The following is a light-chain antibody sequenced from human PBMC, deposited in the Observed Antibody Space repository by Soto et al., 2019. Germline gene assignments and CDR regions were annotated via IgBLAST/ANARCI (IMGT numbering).Light chain of an antibody. Sequence: SPRTQPPAVSLTLGQSITISCTGSTRDIAGYNYISWYQQLPGKAPTPMIYQVTIRPSGISNRFSGSKSGNTASLTISGLQAEAEADYYCTSFSSSTPLSVFGTATKVTV. J-gene: IGLJ1*01. V-gene: IGLV2-14*01. CDR2: QVT. CDR1: TRDIAGYNY. CDR3: TSFSSSTPLSV.